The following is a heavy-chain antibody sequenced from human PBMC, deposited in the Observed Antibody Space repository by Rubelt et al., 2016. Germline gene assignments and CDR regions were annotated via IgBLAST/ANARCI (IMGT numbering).Heavy chain of an antibody. CDR2: INDSGST. D-gene: IGHD3-10*01. CDR1: GGSFSGYY. J-gene: IGHJ4*02. Sequence: QVQLQQWGAGLLKPSETLSLTCAVYGGSFSGYYWSWIRQPPVKGLEWIGEINDSGSTNYNPSLKSRVTISIDTSKNQFSLKLSSVTAADTAVYYCARGQRSSEWGQGTLVTVSS. CDR3: ARGQRSSE. V-gene: IGHV4-34*01.